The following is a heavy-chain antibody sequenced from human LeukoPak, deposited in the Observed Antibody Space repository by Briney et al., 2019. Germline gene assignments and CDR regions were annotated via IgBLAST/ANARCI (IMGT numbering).Heavy chain of an antibody. CDR3: ARQTAMGRSGDY. D-gene: IGHD5-18*01. CDR1: GYSFTSYW. J-gene: IGHJ4*02. Sequence: GESLKISCKTSGYSFTSYWIGWVRQVPGKGLEWMGIIDPSDSETRYTPSFQGQVTISVDKSLTTAYLQWNSLKASDTAMYYCARQTAMGRSGDYWGQGTLVTVSS. V-gene: IGHV5-51*01. CDR2: IDPSDSET.